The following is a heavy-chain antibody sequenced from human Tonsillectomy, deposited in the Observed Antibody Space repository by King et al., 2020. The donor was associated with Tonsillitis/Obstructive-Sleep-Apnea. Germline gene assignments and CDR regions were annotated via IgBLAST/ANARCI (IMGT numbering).Heavy chain of an antibody. CDR1: GGSFSGDY. D-gene: IGHD7-27*01. J-gene: IGHJ5*02. CDR2: IHHSRGT. V-gene: IGHV4-34*01. Sequence: VQLQQGGAGLLKPSETLSLTCAVFGGSFSGDYWSWIRQPPWKGLEWIGEIHHSRGTNYNPSLKSRVTILVDTSKNQFSLKLSSVTAADTAIYYCARGIHVGKFDPWGQGTLVTVSS. CDR3: ARGIHVGKFDP.